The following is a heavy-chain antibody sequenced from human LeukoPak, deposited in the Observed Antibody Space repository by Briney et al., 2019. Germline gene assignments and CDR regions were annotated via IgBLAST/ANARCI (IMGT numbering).Heavy chain of an antibody. CDR3: TRDRVDIVATTLDY. D-gene: IGHD5-12*01. V-gene: IGHV3-49*04. CDR2: IRSKAYGGTT. CDR1: GFTFSSYS. Sequence: PGGSLRLSCAASGFTFSSYSMNWVRQAPGKGLEWVGFIRSKAYGGTTEYAASVKGRFTISRDDSKSIVYLQMNSLKTEDTAVYYCTRDRVDIVATTLDYWGQGTLVTVSS. J-gene: IGHJ4*02.